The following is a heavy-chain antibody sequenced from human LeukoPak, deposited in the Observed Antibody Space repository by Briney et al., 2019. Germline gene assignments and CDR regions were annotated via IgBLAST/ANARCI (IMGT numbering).Heavy chain of an antibody. CDR2: INPNSGGT. J-gene: IGHJ4*02. V-gene: IGHV1-2*02. CDR3: ARSYGSGSSYFDY. Sequence: ASVKVSCKASGYTFTGYHMHWVRQAPGQGLEWMGWINPNSGGTNYAQKFQGRVTMTRDTSISTAYMELSRLRSDDTAVYYCARSYGSGSSYFDYWGQGTLVTVSS. CDR1: GYTFTGYH. D-gene: IGHD3-10*01.